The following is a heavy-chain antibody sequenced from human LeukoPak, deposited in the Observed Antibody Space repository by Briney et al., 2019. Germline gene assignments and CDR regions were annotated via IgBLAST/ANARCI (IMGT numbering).Heavy chain of an antibody. J-gene: IGHJ4*02. CDR3: TRVQWSMVVTATLDY. Sequence: PGGSLRLSCTASGFTFGDYAMSWVRQAPGEGLEGVGVIRSKAYGGTTEYAASVKGRFTISRDDSKTIAYLQMNSLKTEDTAVYYCTRVQWSMVVTATLDYWGQGTLVTVSS. D-gene: IGHD2-21*02. CDR1: GFTFGDYA. V-gene: IGHV3-49*04. CDR2: IRSKAYGGTT.